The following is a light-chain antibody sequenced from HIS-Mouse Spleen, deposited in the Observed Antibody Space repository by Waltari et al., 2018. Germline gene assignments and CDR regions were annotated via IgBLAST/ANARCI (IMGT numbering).Light chain of an antibody. Sequence: QSALTQPASVSGSPGQSITISCTGTSSDVGGYHYVSCYQQPPGKAPKLMIYDVSTRPSGVSNRFSGSKSGNTASLTISGLQAEDEADYYCSSYTSSSTYVFGTGTKVTVL. CDR2: DVS. J-gene: IGLJ1*01. V-gene: IGLV2-14*03. CDR3: SSYTSSSTYV. CDR1: SSDVGGYHY.